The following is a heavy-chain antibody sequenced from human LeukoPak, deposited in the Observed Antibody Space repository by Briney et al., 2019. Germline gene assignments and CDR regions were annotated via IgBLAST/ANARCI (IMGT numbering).Heavy chain of an antibody. V-gene: IGHV4-59*12. Sequence: TSETLSLTCTVSGGSISSYYWSWIRQPPGKGLEWIGYIYYSGSTNYNPSLKSRVTISVDTSKNQFSLKLSSVTAADTAVYYCAREHQCSSTSCGYWFDPWGQGTLVTVSS. CDR3: AREHQCSSTSCGYWFDP. J-gene: IGHJ5*02. D-gene: IGHD2-2*01. CDR1: GGSISSYY. CDR2: IYYSGST.